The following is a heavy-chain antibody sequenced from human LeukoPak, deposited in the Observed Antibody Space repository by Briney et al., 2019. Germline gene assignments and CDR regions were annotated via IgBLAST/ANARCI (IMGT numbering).Heavy chain of an antibody. D-gene: IGHD3-10*01. CDR3: ARGNYFYDAFDI. J-gene: IGHJ3*02. Sequence: PSETLSLTCTVFGGSISSYYWSWIRQPPGKGLEWIGYIYYSGSTNYNPSLKSRVTISVDTSKNQFSLKLSSVTAADTAVYYCARGNYFYDAFDIWGQGTMVTVSS. CDR1: GGSISSYY. V-gene: IGHV4-59*01. CDR2: IYYSGST.